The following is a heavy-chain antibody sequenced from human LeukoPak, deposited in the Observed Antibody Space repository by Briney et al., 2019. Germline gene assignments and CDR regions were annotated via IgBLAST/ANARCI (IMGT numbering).Heavy chain of an antibody. CDR2: INPSGGST. D-gene: IGHD3-22*01. CDR1: GYTFTSYY. V-gene: IGHV1-46*03. CDR3: AAYYYDSSGIQFDY. J-gene: IGHJ4*02. Sequence: ASVKVSCKASGYTFTSYYMHWVRQAPGQGLEWMGIINPSGGSTSYAQKFQGRVTITADESTSTAYMELSSLRSEDTAVYYCAAYYYDSSGIQFDYWGQGTLVTVSS.